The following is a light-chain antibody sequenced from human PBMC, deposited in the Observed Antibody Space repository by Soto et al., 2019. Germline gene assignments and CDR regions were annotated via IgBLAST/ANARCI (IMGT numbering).Light chain of an antibody. J-gene: IGLJ2*01. V-gene: IGLV3-1*01. CDR1: KLGDKD. Sequence: SSELTQPPSVSVSPRQTASITCSGEKLGDKDVCWYQQKPGQSPVLVIYQDHKRPSGIPERFSGSNSGNTASLTIGGTQVVDEADYYCQAWDSSTAVFGGGTKLTVL. CDR2: QDH. CDR3: QAWDSSTAV.